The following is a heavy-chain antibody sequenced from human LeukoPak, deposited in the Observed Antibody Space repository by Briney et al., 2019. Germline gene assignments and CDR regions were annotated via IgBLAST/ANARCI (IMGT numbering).Heavy chain of an antibody. D-gene: IGHD5-12*01. CDR1: GYTLTELS. CDR3: ATRPGHSGYVHYFDY. J-gene: IGHJ4*02. V-gene: IGHV1-24*01. CDR2: FDPEDGVT. Sequence: ASVKVSCKVSGYTLTELSMHWVRQAPGKGLEWMGGFDPEDGVTIYAQKFQGRVTMTEDTSTDTAYMELSSLRSEDTAVYYCATRPGHSGYVHYFDYWGQGTLVTVSS.